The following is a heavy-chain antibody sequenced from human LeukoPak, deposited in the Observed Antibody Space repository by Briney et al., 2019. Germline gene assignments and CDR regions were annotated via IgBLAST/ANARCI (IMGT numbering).Heavy chain of an antibody. CDR1: GCTFSSYS. D-gene: IGHD6-19*01. V-gene: IGHV3-48*04. Sequence: GGSLRLSCAASGCTFSSYSTNWVRQTPGQGLEWVSYITSDSSTMLYADSVKGRFTISRDNAKNSLYLQMNSLRAEDTAVYYRARDKGNSGWYYWGQGSLVTVSS. CDR3: ARDKGNSGWYY. CDR2: ITSDSSTM. J-gene: IGHJ4*02.